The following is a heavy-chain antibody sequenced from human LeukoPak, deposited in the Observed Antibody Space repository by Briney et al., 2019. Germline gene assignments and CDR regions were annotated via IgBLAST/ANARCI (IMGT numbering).Heavy chain of an antibody. CDR1: GFTFSTFA. Sequence: PGGSLRLSCAASGFTFSTFAMIWVRQPPGKGLEWVSFIYSDSSTYYADSVRGRFTISRDNSKNTLYLQMNSLRAEDTAVYYCARRAGIYSHPYDYWGQGTLVTVSS. D-gene: IGHD1-14*01. CDR2: IYSDSST. CDR3: ARRAGIYSHPYDY. V-gene: IGHV3-23*03. J-gene: IGHJ4*02.